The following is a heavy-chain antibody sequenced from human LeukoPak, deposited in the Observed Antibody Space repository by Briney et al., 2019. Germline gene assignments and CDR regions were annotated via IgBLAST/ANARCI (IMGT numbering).Heavy chain of an antibody. Sequence: GGSLRLSCAVSGFTFSTYSMNWVRQAPGKXLEWVSSISTSSTDNYADSVRGRFTISRDNAKNSLYLQMNSLRAEDTAVYYCARAYSSGWYFDYWGQGTLVTVSS. J-gene: IGHJ4*02. D-gene: IGHD6-19*01. CDR3: ARAYSSGWYFDY. V-gene: IGHV3-21*01. CDR1: GFTFSTYS. CDR2: ISTSSTD.